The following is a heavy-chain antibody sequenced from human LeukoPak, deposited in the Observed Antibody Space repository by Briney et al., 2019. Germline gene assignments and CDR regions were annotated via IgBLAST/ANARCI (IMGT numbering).Heavy chain of an antibody. J-gene: IGHJ6*03. D-gene: IGHD2-2*01. CDR1: GGTFSSYA. V-gene: IGHV1-69*13. CDR3: ARGVDCSSTSCFDYYYYYYMDV. CDR2: IIPIFGTA. Sequence: SVKVSCKASGGTFSSYAISWVRQAPGQGLEWMGGIIPIFGTANYAQKFQGRVTITADESTSTAYMELSSLRSEDTAVYYCARGVDCSSTSCFDYYYYYYMDVWGKGTTVTVSS.